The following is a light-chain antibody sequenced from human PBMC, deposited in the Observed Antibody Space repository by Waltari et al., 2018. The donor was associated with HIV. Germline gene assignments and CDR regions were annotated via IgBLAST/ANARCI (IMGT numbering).Light chain of an antibody. J-gene: IGLJ2*01. V-gene: IGLV1-44*01. CDR2: TNN. Sequence: QSVLTQPPSASGTPGPRVTISCSGSSSNIGSNTVNWYQQLPRPAPKILIYTNNQRPSGVPDRFSGSKSGTSASLAISGLQSDDEADYYCAAWDDSLNGPVVGGGTKLTVL. CDR1: SSNIGSNT. CDR3: AAWDDSLNGPV.